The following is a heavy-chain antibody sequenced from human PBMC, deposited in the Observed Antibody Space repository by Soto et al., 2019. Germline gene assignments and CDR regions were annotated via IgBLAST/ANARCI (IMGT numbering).Heavy chain of an antibody. Sequence: GGSLRLSCEASGFSFSDDWMHWVRQAPGKGLVWVSSVSSVGDSTDYADSVKGRFTISRDNAKNTLYLQMNSLGAEDTAVYYCVRGKYSGSYFFDYWGQGTLVTVSS. D-gene: IGHD1-26*01. CDR3: VRGKYSGSYFFDY. CDR2: VSSVGDST. J-gene: IGHJ4*02. V-gene: IGHV3-74*01. CDR1: GFSFSDDW.